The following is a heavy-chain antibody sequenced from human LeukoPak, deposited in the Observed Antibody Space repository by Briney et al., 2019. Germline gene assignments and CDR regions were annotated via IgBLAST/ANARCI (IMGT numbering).Heavy chain of an antibody. CDR2: VYYSGST. J-gene: IGHJ4*02. D-gene: IGHD6-6*01. Sequence: KPSETLSLTCTVSDASVSSDNYYWSWIRQPPGKGLEWIGYVYYSGSTNYNPSLKSRVTISVDTSKNQFSLKLSSVTAADTAVYYCARRKPVRPRDYYFDYWGQGTLVTVSS. V-gene: IGHV4-61*01. CDR1: DASVSSDNYY. CDR3: ARRKPVRPRDYYFDY.